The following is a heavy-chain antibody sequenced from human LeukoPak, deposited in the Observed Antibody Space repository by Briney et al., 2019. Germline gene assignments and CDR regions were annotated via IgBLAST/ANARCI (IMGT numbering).Heavy chain of an antibody. CDR3: ARERYSSGWQIFDY. CDR2: INQDGSEK. D-gene: IGHD6-19*01. CDR1: GFTFSSHW. Sequence: QAGGSLRLSCIASGFTFSSHWMSWVRQAPGKGLEWVASINQDGSEKYYVDSVKGRFTISRDNAKNSLYLQMNSLRAEDTAVYYCARERYSSGWQIFDYWGQGTLVTVSS. J-gene: IGHJ4*02. V-gene: IGHV3-7*01.